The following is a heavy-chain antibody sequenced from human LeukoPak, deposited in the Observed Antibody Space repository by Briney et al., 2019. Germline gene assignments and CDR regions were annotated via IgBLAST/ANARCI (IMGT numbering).Heavy chain of an antibody. V-gene: IGHV3-48*01. CDR1: GFTFSSYS. CDR2: IGAAGSTI. J-gene: IGHJ4*02. CDR3: ARDSSTYAGPPDY. Sequence: GGSLRLSCAASGFTFSSYSMNWVRQAPGKGLEWVSYIGAAGSTIYYADSVKGRFTISRDNAKNSLFLQMNSLRAEDRAVYYCARDSSTYAGPPDYWGQGTLVTVSS. D-gene: IGHD2-2*01.